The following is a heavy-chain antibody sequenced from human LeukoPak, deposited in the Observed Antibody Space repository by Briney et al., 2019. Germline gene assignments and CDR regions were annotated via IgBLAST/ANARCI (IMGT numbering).Heavy chain of an antibody. D-gene: IGHD3-10*01. J-gene: IGHJ4*02. CDR3: ARYYGVDIDY. CDR2: ISSSGSTI. V-gene: IGHV3-48*03. Sequence: PGGSLRLSCAASGFTFSSYEMNWVRQAPGKGLEWVSYISSSGSTIYYADSVKGRFTISRDNAKNSLYLQMNSLRAEDTAVYYCARYYGVDIDYWGQGTLVTVSS. CDR1: GFTFSSYE.